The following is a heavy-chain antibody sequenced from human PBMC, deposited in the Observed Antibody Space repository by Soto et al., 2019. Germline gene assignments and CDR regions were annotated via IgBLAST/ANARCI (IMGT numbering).Heavy chain of an antibody. J-gene: IGHJ4*02. CDR2: INSDGSDI. CDR3: ANFGSGVPY. CDR1: GITFSSYW. D-gene: IGHD2-8*01. V-gene: IGHV3-74*01. Sequence: LRLSCAASGITFSSYWMHWVRQAPGKGLVGVSGINSDGSDIRYVDSVKGRFTISRDNAKNTLYLQMNSLRAEDTAVYYCANFGSGVPYWGQGTVVTVSS.